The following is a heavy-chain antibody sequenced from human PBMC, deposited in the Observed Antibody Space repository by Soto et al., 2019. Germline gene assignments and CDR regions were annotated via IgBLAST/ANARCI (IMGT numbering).Heavy chain of an antibody. Sequence: QVQLQQSGPGLVKPSETLSLTCTVSSGPDSSHNWGWIRQPPGRGLEWIGYVYYTGGTSYNPSLKSRVTISADTSTNHISLTLSSVTAADTAFYYCVRQGIGNLHGLVDVWGHGTTVSVSS. D-gene: IGHD1-1*01. J-gene: IGHJ6*02. CDR1: SGPDSSHN. CDR3: VRQGIGNLHGLVDV. V-gene: IGHV4-59*08. CDR2: VYYTGGT.